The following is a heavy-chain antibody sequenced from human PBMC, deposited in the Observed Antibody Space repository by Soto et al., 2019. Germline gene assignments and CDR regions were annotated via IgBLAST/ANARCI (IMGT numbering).Heavy chain of an antibody. CDR3: ARDLRPSITVFGVETTAAFDL. D-gene: IGHD3-3*01. J-gene: IGHJ3*01. Sequence: ASVKVSCKASGYTFTNYYMHWVRQAPGQGLEWVGIINPSGGSTKYAQKFQGRVTMIRDTSTNTVYMELSSLRSEGTAVYYCARDLRPSITVFGVETTAAFDLWGQGTMVTVSS. CDR2: INPSGGST. V-gene: IGHV1-46*01. CDR1: GYTFTNYY.